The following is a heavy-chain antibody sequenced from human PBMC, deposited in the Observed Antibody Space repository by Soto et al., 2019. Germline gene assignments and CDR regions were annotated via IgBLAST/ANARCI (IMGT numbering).Heavy chain of an antibody. V-gene: IGHV3-9*01. CDR2: SSWNSDRI. Sequence: EVQLVESGGGLVQPGRSLRLSCAASGFTFDDYAMHWVRQAPGKGKEWVSGSSWNSDRIDYADSVKGRFTISRDIANKSLYLQMNSLRPEDTALYCCAKGALRFFEYDAFDIWGQGTMVTVSS. CDR1: GFTFDDYA. CDR3: AKGALRFFEYDAFDI. J-gene: IGHJ3*02. D-gene: IGHD3-9*01.